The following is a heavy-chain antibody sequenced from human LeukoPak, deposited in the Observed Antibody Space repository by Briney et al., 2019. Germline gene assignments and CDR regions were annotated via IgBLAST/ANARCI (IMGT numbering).Heavy chain of an antibody. CDR1: GYTFTGYY. Sequence: ASVKVSCKASGYTFTGYYMHWVRQAPGQGLEWMGWINPNSGGTNYAQKFQGRVTMTRDTSISTAYMELSRLTSDDTAVYYCARVGHPTDIVAVPAARSDLGTFDYWGQGTLVNVSS. D-gene: IGHD2-2*01. CDR3: ARVGHPTDIVAVPAARSDLGTFDY. J-gene: IGHJ4*02. CDR2: INPNSGGT. V-gene: IGHV1-2*02.